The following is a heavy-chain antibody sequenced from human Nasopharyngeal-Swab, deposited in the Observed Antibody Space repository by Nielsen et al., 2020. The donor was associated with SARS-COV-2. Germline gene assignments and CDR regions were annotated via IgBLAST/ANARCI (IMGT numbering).Heavy chain of an antibody. J-gene: IGHJ4*02. CDR3: AKEGDGYNYFDY. CDR1: GFTFSSYA. V-gene: IGHV3-23*01. D-gene: IGHD5-24*01. CDR2: ISGSGGST. Sequence: GESLKISCAASGFTFSSYAMSWVRQAPGKGLEWVSAISGSGGSTYHADSVKGRSTISRDNSKNTLYLQMNSLRAEDTAVYYCAKEGDGYNYFDYWGQGTLVTVSS.